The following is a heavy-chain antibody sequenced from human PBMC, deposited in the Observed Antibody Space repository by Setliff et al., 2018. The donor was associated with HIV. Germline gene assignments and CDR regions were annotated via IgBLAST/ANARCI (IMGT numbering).Heavy chain of an antibody. D-gene: IGHD3-22*01. Sequence: PSETLSLTCTVSGGSISSGSYYWSWIRQPAGKGLEWIGRIYTSGSTNYNPSLKSRVTISLDTSKQQFSLKLTSLTAADTAVYFCAGLSGFLDYWGQGTLVTVSS. V-gene: IGHV4-61*02. CDR2: IYTSGST. CDR1: GGSISSGSYY. CDR3: AGLSGFLDY. J-gene: IGHJ4*02.